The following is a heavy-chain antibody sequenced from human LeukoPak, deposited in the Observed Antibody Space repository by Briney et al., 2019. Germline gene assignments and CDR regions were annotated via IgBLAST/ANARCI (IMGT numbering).Heavy chain of an antibody. CDR2: ISAYNGNT. J-gene: IGHJ4*02. V-gene: IGHV1-18*01. CDR3: LSMVLTAARTVDY. Sequence: GASVNVSCKSSGYTFTSYRISCVRQAPGQGREWMGWISAYNGNTNYAQKLQGRVTMTTDTSTSTAYMELRSLRSDDTAVYYCLSMVLTAARTVDYWGQGTLVTVSS. CDR1: GYTFTSYR. D-gene: IGHD6-13*01.